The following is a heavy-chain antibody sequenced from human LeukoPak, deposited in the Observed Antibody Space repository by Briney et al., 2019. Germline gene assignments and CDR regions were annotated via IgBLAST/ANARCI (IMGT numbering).Heavy chain of an antibody. Sequence: PSETLSLTCAVYGGSFSGYYWSWIRQPPGKGLEWIGEINHSGSTNYNPSLKSRVTISVDTSKNQFSLKLSSVTAADTAVYYCARGVVVARGSEYFQHWGQGTLVTVSS. CDR1: GGSFSGYY. CDR3: ARGVVVARGSEYFQH. V-gene: IGHV4-34*01. J-gene: IGHJ1*01. CDR2: INHSGST. D-gene: IGHD3-22*01.